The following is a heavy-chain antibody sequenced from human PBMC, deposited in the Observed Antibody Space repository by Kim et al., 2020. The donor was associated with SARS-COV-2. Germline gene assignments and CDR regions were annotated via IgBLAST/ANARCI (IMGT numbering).Heavy chain of an antibody. J-gene: IGHJ4*02. Sequence: ASVKVSCKASGFRFTNYGISWLRQAPGQGPEWLGWIETYNGATNYAENMEGRLTITTDTSTNTAYMELGSLRSDDTAIYFCARDVTVTGHLLDNWGQG. CDR3: ARDVTVTGHLLDN. D-gene: IGHD2-21*02. CDR1: GFRFTNYG. CDR2: IETYNGAT. V-gene: IGHV1-18*04.